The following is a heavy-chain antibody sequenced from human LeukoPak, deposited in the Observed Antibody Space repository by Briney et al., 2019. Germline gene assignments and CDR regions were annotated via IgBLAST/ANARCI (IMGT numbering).Heavy chain of an antibody. CDR2: INHSGST. V-gene: IGHV4-34*01. J-gene: IGHJ4*02. Sequence: SETLSLTCAVYGGSFSGYYWSWIRQPPGKGLEWIGEINHSGSTNYNPSLKSRVTVSVDTSKNQFSLKLSSVTAADTAVYYCARGRYDFWSGYYHMYYFDYWGQGTLVTVSS. CDR1: GGSFSGYY. D-gene: IGHD3-3*01. CDR3: ARGRYDFWSGYYHMYYFDY.